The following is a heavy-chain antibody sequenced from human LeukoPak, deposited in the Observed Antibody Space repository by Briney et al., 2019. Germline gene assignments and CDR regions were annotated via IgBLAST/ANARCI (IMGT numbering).Heavy chain of an antibody. Sequence: SVKVSCKASGGTFSSYAISWVRQAPGQGLEWMGRIIPILGIANYTQKFQGRVTITADKSTSTAYMELSSLRSEDTAVYYCARFMAAAGNWFDPWGQGTLVTVSS. V-gene: IGHV1-69*04. CDR1: GGTFSSYA. D-gene: IGHD6-13*01. CDR3: ARFMAAAGNWFDP. J-gene: IGHJ5*02. CDR2: IIPILGIA.